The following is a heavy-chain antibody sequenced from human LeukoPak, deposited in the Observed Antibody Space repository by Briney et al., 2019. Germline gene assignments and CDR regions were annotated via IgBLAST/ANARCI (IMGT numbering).Heavy chain of an antibody. CDR1: GFTVSSNY. CDR2: IYSGGST. V-gene: IGHV3-66*01. J-gene: IGHJ3*02. CDR3: AREPDYGGNSEAFDI. Sequence: GGSLRLSCAASGFTVSSNYMSWVRQAPGKGLEWVSVIYSGGSTYYADSVKGRFTISRDNSKNTLYLQMNSLRAEDTAVYYCAREPDYGGNSEAFDIWGQGTMVTVSS. D-gene: IGHD4-23*01.